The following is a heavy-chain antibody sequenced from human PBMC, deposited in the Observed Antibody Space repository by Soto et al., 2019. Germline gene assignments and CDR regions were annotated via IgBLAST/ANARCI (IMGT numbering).Heavy chain of an antibody. CDR2: IIPIFGTA. CDR3: ARDPNCKVYYGMDV. Sequence: QVQLVQSGAEVKKPGSSVKVSCQASGGTFSRYAISWLRQAPGQGLEWMGGIIPIFGTANYAQKFQDRVTITADDSTTTAYMELSILRSEDRAVYDCARDPNCKVYYGMDVWAQGPTVTAS. D-gene: IGHD7-27*01. V-gene: IGHV1-69*12. CDR1: GGTFSRYA. J-gene: IGHJ6*02.